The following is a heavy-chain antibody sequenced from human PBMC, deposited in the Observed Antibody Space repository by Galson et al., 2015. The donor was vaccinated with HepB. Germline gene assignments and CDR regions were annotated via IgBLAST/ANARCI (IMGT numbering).Heavy chain of an antibody. Sequence: SLRLSCAASGFTFSIYAMSWVRQAPGKGLEWVSSISSSSSYIYYADSVKGRFTISRDNAKNSLYLQMYSLRAEDTAVYYCARDVAVAGILSKNDAFDIWGQGTMVTVSS. CDR2: ISSSSSYI. CDR3: ARDVAVAGILSKNDAFDI. J-gene: IGHJ3*02. D-gene: IGHD6-19*01. V-gene: IGHV3-21*01. CDR1: GFTFSIYA.